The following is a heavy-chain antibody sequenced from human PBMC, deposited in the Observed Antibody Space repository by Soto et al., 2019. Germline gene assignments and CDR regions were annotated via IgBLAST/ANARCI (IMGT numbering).Heavy chain of an antibody. V-gene: IGHV3-21*01. CDR1: GFTFSSYS. CDR3: ARDSYGGNSAFDI. D-gene: IGHD2-21*02. CDR2: ISSSSSYI. Sequence: GGSLRLSCAASGFTFSSYSMNWVRQAPGKGLEWVSSISSSSSYIYYADSVKGRFTISRDNAKNSLYLQMNSLRAEDTAVYYGARDSYGGNSAFDIWGQGTMVTVSS. J-gene: IGHJ3*02.